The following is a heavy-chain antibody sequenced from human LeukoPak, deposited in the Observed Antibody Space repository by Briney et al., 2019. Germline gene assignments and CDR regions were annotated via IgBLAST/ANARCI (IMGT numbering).Heavy chain of an antibody. CDR1: GGSISSSSYY. CDR3: ARHAIVVVPAAMGGWFDP. D-gene: IGHD2-2*01. Sequence: PSETLSLTRTVSGGSISSSSYYWGWIRQPPGKGLEWIGSIYYSGSTYYNPSLKSRVTISVDTSKNQFSLKLSSVTAADTAVYYCARHAIVVVPAAMGGWFDPWGQGTLVTVSS. CDR2: IYYSGST. V-gene: IGHV4-39*01. J-gene: IGHJ5*02.